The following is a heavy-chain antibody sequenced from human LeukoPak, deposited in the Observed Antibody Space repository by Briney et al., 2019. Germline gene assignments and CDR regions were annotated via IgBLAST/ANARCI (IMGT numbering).Heavy chain of an antibody. J-gene: IGHJ4*02. CDR1: GGTFSSYA. D-gene: IGHD5-12*01. V-gene: IGHV1-18*01. CDR2: ISAYNGNT. Sequence: EASVKVSCKASGGTFSSYAISWVRQAPGQGLEWMGWISAYNGNTNYAQKLQGRVTMTTDTSTSTAYMELRSLRSDDTAVYYCARDLGDIDQNLDYWGQGTLVTVSS. CDR3: ARDLGDIDQNLDY.